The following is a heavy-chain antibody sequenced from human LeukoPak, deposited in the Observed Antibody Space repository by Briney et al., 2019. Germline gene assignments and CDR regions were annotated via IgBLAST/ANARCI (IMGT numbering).Heavy chain of an antibody. CDR3: ARGEYDILTGYIDH. Sequence: GGSLRLSCAASGFTFNSYGMHWVRQAPGKGLEWVAVIWYEGSNKHYADSVRGRFTIPRDNSKNMLYLQMNSLRVEDTAVYFCARGEYDILTGYIDHWGHGTLVTVSS. J-gene: IGHJ4*01. CDR2: IWYEGSNK. CDR1: GFTFNSYG. V-gene: IGHV3-33*01. D-gene: IGHD3-9*01.